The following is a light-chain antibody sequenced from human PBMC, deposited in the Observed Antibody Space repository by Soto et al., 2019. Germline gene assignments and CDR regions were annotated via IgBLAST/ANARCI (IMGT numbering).Light chain of an antibody. Sequence: QSVLTQPPSVSGAPGQRVTISCTGSSSNIGAGYDVHWYQQLPGTAPKLLIYGNSNRPSGVPDRFSGSKSGTSASLAITGLQAEDEADYYCQSYDSSLSGSVFVGGTKLNVL. CDR1: SSNIGAGYD. CDR3: QSYDSSLSGSV. V-gene: IGLV1-40*01. J-gene: IGLJ2*01. CDR2: GNS.